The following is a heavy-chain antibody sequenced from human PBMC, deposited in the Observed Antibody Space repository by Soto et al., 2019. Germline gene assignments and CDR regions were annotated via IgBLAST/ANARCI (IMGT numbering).Heavy chain of an antibody. CDR2: LYYSGNT. D-gene: IGHD3-16*01. CDR3: ARVGGLAARTFDY. V-gene: IGHV4-59*01. CDR1: GGSLSPFY. Sequence: QVQLQESGPGVVKPSETLSLTCTVSGGSLSPFYWSWVRQPPGKGLEWFGYLYYSGNTNYHPSLTSRVTISVDASKNQVSLRLTSVTAADTAVDYCARVGGLAARTFDYWGQGTVVTVSS. J-gene: IGHJ4*02.